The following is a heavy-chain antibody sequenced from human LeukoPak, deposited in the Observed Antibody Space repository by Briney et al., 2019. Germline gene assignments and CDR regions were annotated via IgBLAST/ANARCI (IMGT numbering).Heavy chain of an antibody. D-gene: IGHD3-10*01. J-gene: IGHJ4*02. CDR2: ISAYNGNT. Sequence: ASVKVSCKASGYTFTSYGISWVRQAPGQGLEWMGWISAYNGNTNYAQKLQGRVTMTTDTSTSTAYMELRSLRSDDTAVYYCARDLQRYYYGSGSHYFDYWGQGTLVTVSS. V-gene: IGHV1-18*01. CDR3: ARDLQRYYYGSGSHYFDY. CDR1: GYTFTSYG.